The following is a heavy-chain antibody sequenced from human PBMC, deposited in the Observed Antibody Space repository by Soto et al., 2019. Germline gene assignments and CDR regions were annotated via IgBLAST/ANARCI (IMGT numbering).Heavy chain of an antibody. Sequence: EVRLVESGGGLVQPGGSLRLSCATSGFIFSSRWMHWVRQAPGKGLVWVSYINSDGSTTTYAASVKGRFTISRDNAKNTVYLQMNSLRVDDTAVYYCARDTSYSTDYWGQGTLVSVSS. V-gene: IGHV3-74*01. J-gene: IGHJ4*02. D-gene: IGHD2-2*01. CDR3: ARDTSYSTDY. CDR2: INSDGSTT. CDR1: GFIFSSRW.